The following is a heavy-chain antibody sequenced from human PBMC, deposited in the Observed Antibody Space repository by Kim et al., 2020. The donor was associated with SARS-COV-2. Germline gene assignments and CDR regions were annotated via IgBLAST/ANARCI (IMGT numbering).Heavy chain of an antibody. D-gene: IGHD3-10*01. CDR2: ISAYNGNT. CDR1: GYTFTSYG. V-gene: IGHV1-18*01. Sequence: ASVKVSCKASGYTFTSYGISWVRQAPGQGLEWMGWISAYNGNTNYAQKLQGRVTMTTDTSTSTAYMELRSLRSDDTAVYYCALFTLVRGVIIGLEANGMDVWGQGTTVTVSS. J-gene: IGHJ6*02. CDR3: ALFTLVRGVIIGLEANGMDV.